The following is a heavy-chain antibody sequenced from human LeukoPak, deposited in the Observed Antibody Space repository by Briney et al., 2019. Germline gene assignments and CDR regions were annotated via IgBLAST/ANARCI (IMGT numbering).Heavy chain of an antibody. V-gene: IGHV3-30-3*01. Sequence: GGSLRLSCTASGFTFSSYAMSWVRQAPGKGLEWVAVISYDGSDKYYADSVKGRFTISRDNSKNTLYLQMNSLRAEDTAVYYCARDVDTAMVWIDYWGQGTLVTVSS. D-gene: IGHD5-18*01. CDR2: ISYDGSDK. CDR1: GFTFSSYA. CDR3: ARDVDTAMVWIDY. J-gene: IGHJ4*02.